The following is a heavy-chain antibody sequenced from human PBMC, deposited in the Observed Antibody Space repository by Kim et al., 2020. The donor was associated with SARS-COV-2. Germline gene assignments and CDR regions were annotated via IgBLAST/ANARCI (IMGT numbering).Heavy chain of an antibody. V-gene: IGHV1-8*01. CDR2: MHPYTGNT. CDR1: GYTFKTYD. D-gene: IGHD3-10*01. J-gene: IGHJ3*01. Sequence: ASVKVSCKASGYTFKTYDIYWVRQAPGQGLEWLGWMHPYTGNTGYAPKFRGRVLMTRNTSISTAYMQLSSLTSEDTAVYYCAKHSCSAWGSECDFWGQGT. CDR3: AKHSCSAWGSECDF.